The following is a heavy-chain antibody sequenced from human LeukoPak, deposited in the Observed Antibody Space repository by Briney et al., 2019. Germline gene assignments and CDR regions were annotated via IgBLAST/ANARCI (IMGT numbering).Heavy chain of an antibody. CDR3: ARDPQKGQWLASGLGWFDP. Sequence: GGSLRLSCAASGFTFSSYSMNWVRQAPGKGLEWVSAISGSGGSTYYADSVKGRFTISRDNSKNTLYLQVNSLRAEDTAVYYCARDPQKGQWLASGLGWFDPWGQGTLVTVSS. D-gene: IGHD6-19*01. V-gene: IGHV3-23*01. CDR2: ISGSGGST. J-gene: IGHJ5*02. CDR1: GFTFSSYS.